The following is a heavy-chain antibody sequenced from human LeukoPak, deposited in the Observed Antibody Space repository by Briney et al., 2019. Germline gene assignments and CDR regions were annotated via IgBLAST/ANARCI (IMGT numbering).Heavy chain of an antibody. CDR1: GSTFSSYA. J-gene: IGHJ4*02. V-gene: IGHV3-23*01. CDR2: ISGSGGST. Sequence: GGSLRLSCAASGSTFSSYAMSWVRQAPGKGLEWVSAISGSGGSTYYADSVKGRFTISRDNSKNTLYLQMNSLRAEDTAVYYCAKVNYYDSSGYYYPFDYWGQGTLVTVSS. D-gene: IGHD3-22*01. CDR3: AKVNYYDSSGYYYPFDY.